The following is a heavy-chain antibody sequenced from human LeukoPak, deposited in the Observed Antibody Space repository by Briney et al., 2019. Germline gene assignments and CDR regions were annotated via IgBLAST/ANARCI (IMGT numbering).Heavy chain of an antibody. CDR2: ISSSDSGGST. CDR1: EFTFSSYA. J-gene: IGHJ3*02. V-gene: IGHV3-23*01. D-gene: IGHD5-12*01. Sequence: GGSLRLSCSASEFTFSSYAMSWVRQAPGKGLGWVSTISSSDSGGSTYYVDSAKGRFTISRDTSKNTLCLQMNSLRAEDTAIYYCAKVRGYSGYDLTSAFDIWGQGTMVTVSS. CDR3: AKVRGYSGYDLTSAFDI.